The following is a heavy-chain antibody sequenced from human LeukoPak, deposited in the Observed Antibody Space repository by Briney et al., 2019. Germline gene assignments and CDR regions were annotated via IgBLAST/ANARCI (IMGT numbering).Heavy chain of an antibody. D-gene: IGHD3-10*01. CDR2: IIPIFGTA. Sequence: SVKVSCKASGGTFSSYAISWVRQAPGQGLEWMGGIIPIFGTANYAQKFQGRVTITADESTSTAYMELSSLRSEDTAVYYCARAELLWFGELSRTGYYFDYWGKGTLVTVSS. J-gene: IGHJ4*02. CDR3: ARAELLWFGELSRTGYYFDY. CDR1: GGTFSSYA. V-gene: IGHV1-69*01.